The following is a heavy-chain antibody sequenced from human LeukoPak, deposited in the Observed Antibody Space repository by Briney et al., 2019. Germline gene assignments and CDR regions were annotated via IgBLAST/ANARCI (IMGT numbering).Heavy chain of an antibody. Sequence: GGSLRLSCAASGFTLSSYGMHWVRQAPGKGLEWVAVISYDGSNKYYADSVKGRFTISRDNSKNTLYLQMNSLRVEDTAVYYCAKDYNYYYYGMDVWGQGTTITVSS. V-gene: IGHV3-30*18. CDR2: ISYDGSNK. CDR3: AKDYNYYYYGMDV. D-gene: IGHD3-10*01. CDR1: GFTLSSYG. J-gene: IGHJ6*02.